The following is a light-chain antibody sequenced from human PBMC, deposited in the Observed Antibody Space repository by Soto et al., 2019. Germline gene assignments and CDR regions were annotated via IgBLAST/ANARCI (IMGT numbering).Light chain of an antibody. CDR3: AVWDDSLNGLWV. CDR2: SNN. CDR1: TSNIGTNS. Sequence: QPVLTQPPSASGTPGQKVTIVCSGRTSNIGTNSVNWYQQLPGRAPKLLIYSNNQRPSGVPDRFSGSKSGTSASLAISGLQSEDEADYYCAVWDDSLNGLWVFGGGTKLTVL. J-gene: IGLJ3*02. V-gene: IGLV1-44*01.